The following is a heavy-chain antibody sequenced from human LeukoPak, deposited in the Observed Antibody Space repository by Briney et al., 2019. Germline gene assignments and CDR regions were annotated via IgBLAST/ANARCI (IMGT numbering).Heavy chain of an antibody. Sequence: GGSLRLSCAASGFTFSTYGMHWVRQAPGKGLEWVALIWFDGSNKFYADSVKGRFTISRDNSKNTLYLQINSLRAEDTAVYYCGRAGFTGGYYLSYFDYWGQGTLVTVSS. CDR3: GRAGFTGGYYLSYFDY. J-gene: IGHJ4*02. CDR1: GFTFSTYG. D-gene: IGHD1-26*01. CDR2: IWFDGSNK. V-gene: IGHV3-33*01.